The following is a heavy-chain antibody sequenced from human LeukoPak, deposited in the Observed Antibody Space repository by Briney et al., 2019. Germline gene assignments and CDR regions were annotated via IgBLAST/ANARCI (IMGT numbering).Heavy chain of an antibody. D-gene: IGHD3-22*01. CDR1: GFTFSSYA. Sequence: GGSLRLSCAASGFTFSSYAMSWVRQAPGKGLEWVSGISGSGGRTYYADSVMGRFTISRDKSKNTLYLQLNSLRAEDTAVYYCARYYYDSSGYYYEENWFDPWGQGTLVTVSS. J-gene: IGHJ5*02. CDR3: ARYYYDSSGYYYEENWFDP. CDR2: ISGSGGRT. V-gene: IGHV3-23*01.